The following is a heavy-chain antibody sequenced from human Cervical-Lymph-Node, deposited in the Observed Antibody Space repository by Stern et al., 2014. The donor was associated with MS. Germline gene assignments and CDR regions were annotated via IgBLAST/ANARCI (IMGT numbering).Heavy chain of an antibody. CDR3: ARDGGTVTPHFDY. CDR2: TFYSFKGHQ. D-gene: IGHD4-17*01. Sequence: QVQLVQSGPGLVKPSQTLSLTCAITGDRFSSHSAAWNWIRQSPSRGLEWLGRTFYSFKGHQDYGLSVQGRITINPDTSNNQFSLQLNSVRPEDTAVYFCARDGGTVTPHFDYWGQGILVTVSS. V-gene: IGHV6-1*01. CDR1: GDRFSSHSAA. J-gene: IGHJ4*02.